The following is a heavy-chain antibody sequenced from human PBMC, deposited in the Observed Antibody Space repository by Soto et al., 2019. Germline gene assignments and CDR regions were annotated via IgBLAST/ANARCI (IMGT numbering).Heavy chain of an antibody. D-gene: IGHD4-17*01. J-gene: IGHJ6*02. CDR1: GCTFSKYA. Sequence: VQLVQSGAEMQQPGASVRVSCKASGCTFSKYAFSWVRQAPGQGLEWLGGTIPMFGTPNYAQKFQGRVAISADESTATVYMEWSSLRSENTADYFCERPLRDRNYYYGMAVWGQGTTVTVSS. V-gene: IGHV1-69*01. CDR3: ERPLRDRNYYYGMAV. CDR2: TIPMFGTP.